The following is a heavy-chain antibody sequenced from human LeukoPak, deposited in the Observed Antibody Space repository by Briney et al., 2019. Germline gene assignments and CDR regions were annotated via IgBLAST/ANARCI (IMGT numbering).Heavy chain of an antibody. CDR3: ARGPTYYYDSSGYYRFRYFDY. D-gene: IGHD3-22*01. J-gene: IGHJ4*02. CDR2: INHSGST. Sequence: SETLSLTCAVYGGSFSGYYWSWIRQPPGKGLEWIGEINHSGSTNYNPSLKSRVTISVDTSKNQFSLKLSSVTAADTAVYYCARGPTYYYDSSGYYRFRYFDYWGQGTLVTVSS. V-gene: IGHV4-34*01. CDR1: GGSFSGYY.